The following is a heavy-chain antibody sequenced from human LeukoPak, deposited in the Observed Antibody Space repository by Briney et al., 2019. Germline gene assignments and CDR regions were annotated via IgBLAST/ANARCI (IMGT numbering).Heavy chain of an antibody. CDR2: ISGSGSST. CDR3: AKDKGRGYYDNTGYYDVAFEI. D-gene: IGHD3-22*01. J-gene: IGHJ3*02. Sequence: GRSLRPSCAASGFTSSSYAISWGRRAPGPPLEGLSAISGSGSSTYYADSVQGRFTISRDNSKNTLYLQMSGLRAEDTAVYYCAKDKGRGYYDNTGYYDVAFEIWGQGTMVTVSS. CDR1: GFTSSSYA. V-gene: IGHV3-23*01.